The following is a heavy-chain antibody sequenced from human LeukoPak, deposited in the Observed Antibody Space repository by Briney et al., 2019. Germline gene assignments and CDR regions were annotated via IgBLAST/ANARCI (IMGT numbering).Heavy chain of an antibody. D-gene: IGHD3-22*01. Sequence: SETLSLTCTVSGGSLTSGSISTSYYWGWIRQSPEKGLEWIGSIYYSGSTYYNPSLESRVTISVDTPMNEISLKLSSVTAADTAVYYCVRGGLVVLSFRAESKNWFDPWGQGTLVIVSS. CDR1: GGSLTSGSISTSYY. V-gene: IGHV4-39*01. CDR2: IYYSGST. CDR3: VRGGLVVLSFRAESKNWFDP. J-gene: IGHJ5*02.